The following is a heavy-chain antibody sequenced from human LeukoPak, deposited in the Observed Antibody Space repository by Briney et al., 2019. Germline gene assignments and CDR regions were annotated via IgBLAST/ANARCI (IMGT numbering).Heavy chain of an antibody. D-gene: IGHD5-24*01. V-gene: IGHV4-61*08. CDR1: GGSVTIGGYY. Sequence: SETLSLTCSVSGGSVTIGGYYWNWIRQPPGKGLEWIGNIYYTENTNYSPSLKSRVTISLDTSKNQFSLTLRSLTAADTAVYYCARGNRDAYNMFDPWGPGTLVTVSS. CDR3: ARGNRDAYNMFDP. J-gene: IGHJ5*02. CDR2: IYYTENT.